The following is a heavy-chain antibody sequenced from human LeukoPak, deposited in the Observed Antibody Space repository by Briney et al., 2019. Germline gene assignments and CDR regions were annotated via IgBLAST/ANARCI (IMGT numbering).Heavy chain of an antibody. J-gene: IGHJ4*02. CDR3: AKCPDPYDFDPLQNFDY. CDR2: ISDSGGDT. D-gene: IGHD3-3*01. V-gene: IGHV3-23*01. CDR1: GFTFSSYA. Sequence: GGSLRLSCAASGFTFSSYALSWVRQPPGKGLEWVSSISDSGGDTYYADSVKGRFTISRDNSKNTLFLQMNSLRAEDTAVYYCAKCPDPYDFDPLQNFDYWGQGTLVTVSS.